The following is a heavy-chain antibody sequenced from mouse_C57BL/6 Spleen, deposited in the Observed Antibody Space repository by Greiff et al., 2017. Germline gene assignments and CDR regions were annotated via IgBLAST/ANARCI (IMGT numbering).Heavy chain of an antibody. Sequence: EVMLVESGGGLVQPGGSMKLSCVASGFTFSNYWMNWVRQSPEKGLEWVAQIRLKSDNYATHYAESVKGRFTISRDDSKSSVYLQMNNLRAEDTGIYYCTGDGYFSYYFDYWGQGTTLTVSS. D-gene: IGHD2-3*01. J-gene: IGHJ2*01. CDR3: TGDGYFSYYFDY. CDR2: IRLKSDNYAT. V-gene: IGHV6-3*01. CDR1: GFTFSNYW.